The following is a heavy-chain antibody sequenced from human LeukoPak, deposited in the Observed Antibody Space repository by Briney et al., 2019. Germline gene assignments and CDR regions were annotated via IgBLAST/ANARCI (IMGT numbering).Heavy chain of an antibody. D-gene: IGHD6-13*01. V-gene: IGHV4-59*01. CDR2: IYYSGST. CDR1: GGSISSYY. CDR3: ARYSSSWSFDY. Sequence: SETLSLTCTVSGGSISSYYWSWIRQPPGKGLEWIGYIYYSGSTNYNPSLKSRVTISVDTSKNQFSLKLSSVTAADTAVYYCARYSSSWSFDYWGQGTLVTVSS. J-gene: IGHJ4*02.